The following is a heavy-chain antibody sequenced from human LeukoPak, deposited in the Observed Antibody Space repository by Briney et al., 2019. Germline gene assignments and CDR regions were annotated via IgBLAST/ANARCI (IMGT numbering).Heavy chain of an antibody. J-gene: IGHJ4*02. D-gene: IGHD3/OR15-3a*01. CDR3: ARQTGSGLFILP. Sequence: PSETMSLTCTVSGVSISSSNSYWGWIRQPPGKGLEWIGSIYYSGNTYYNASLKSRVTISIDTSKNQFSLKLTSVTAADTAVYYCARQTGSGLFILPGGQGTLVTVSS. CDR1: GVSISSSNSY. CDR2: IYYSGNT. V-gene: IGHV4-39*01.